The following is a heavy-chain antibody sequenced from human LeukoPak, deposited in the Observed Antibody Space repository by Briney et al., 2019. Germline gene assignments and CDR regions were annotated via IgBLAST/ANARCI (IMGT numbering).Heavy chain of an antibody. D-gene: IGHD3-9*01. Sequence: GGSLRLSCAASGFTFSGYCMSWIRQAPGKGLEWVSYICSSGSTIYYADSVKGRFTIPMENLMNTLYLLMSSLRADATAVYYCARHVAGCYLDYWGQGSLVTVSS. CDR1: GFTFSGYC. CDR3: ARHVAGCYLDY. CDR2: ICSSGSTI. J-gene: IGHJ4*02. V-gene: IGHV3-11*04.